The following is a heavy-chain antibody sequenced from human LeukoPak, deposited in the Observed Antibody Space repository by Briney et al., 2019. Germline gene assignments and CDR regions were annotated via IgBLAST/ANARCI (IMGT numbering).Heavy chain of an antibody. CDR1: GFIFNSYG. CDR3: ATLPYYYDSSGSYYFDY. V-gene: IGHV3-30*02. J-gene: IGHJ4*02. Sequence: GGSLRLSCAASGFIFNSYGMHWVRQAPGKGLEWEAFIRYDGSNKYYADSVKGRFTISRDNSKNTLYLQMNSLRVEDTAVYYCATLPYYYDSSGSYYFDYWGQGTLVTVSS. CDR2: IRYDGSNK. D-gene: IGHD3-22*01.